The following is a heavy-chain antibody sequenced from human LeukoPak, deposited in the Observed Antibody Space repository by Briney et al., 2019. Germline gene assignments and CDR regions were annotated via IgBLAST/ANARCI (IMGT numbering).Heavy chain of an antibody. J-gene: IGHJ4*02. Sequence: PGESLKISCKGSGYTFNTYWVGWVRQMPGKGLEWIGIIYPGDSDIRYSPSFRGQVTISADKSSSTAYLQWSSLKASDTAMYYCARRDVSAWYYFDYWGQGTQVTVSS. V-gene: IGHV5-51*01. CDR2: IYPGDSDI. D-gene: IGHD6-19*01. CDR1: GYTFNTYW. CDR3: ARRDVSAWYYFDY.